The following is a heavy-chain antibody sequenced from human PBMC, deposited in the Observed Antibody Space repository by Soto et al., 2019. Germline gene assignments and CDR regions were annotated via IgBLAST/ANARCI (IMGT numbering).Heavy chain of an antibody. Sequence: GGSLRLSCTASGFTFGDYAMSWFRQAPGKGLEWVGFIGSKAYGGTTEYAASVKGRFTISRDDSKSVAYLQMNSLKTEDTAVYYCTRGRIPEMATIKDYYYYGMDVWGQGTTVTVSS. V-gene: IGHV3-49*03. CDR1: GFTFGDYA. CDR2: IGSKAYGGTT. J-gene: IGHJ6*02. D-gene: IGHD5-12*01. CDR3: TRGRIPEMATIKDYYYYGMDV.